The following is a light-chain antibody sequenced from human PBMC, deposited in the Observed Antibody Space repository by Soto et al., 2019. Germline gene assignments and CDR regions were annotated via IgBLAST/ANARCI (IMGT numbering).Light chain of an antibody. V-gene: IGLV2-14*01. J-gene: IGLJ2*01. Sequence: QSVLTQPASVSGSPGQSITLSCTGTSSDVGSYNYVSWYQQYPGKAPKLIIFDVANRPSGISNRFSGSKSGNTASLTISGLQAEDEADYYCSSYTTSKTLLFGGGTKVTVL. CDR2: DVA. CDR1: SSDVGSYNY. CDR3: SSYTTSKTLL.